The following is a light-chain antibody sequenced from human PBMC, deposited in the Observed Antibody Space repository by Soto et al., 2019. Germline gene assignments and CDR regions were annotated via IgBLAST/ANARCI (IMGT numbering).Light chain of an antibody. J-gene: IGKJ1*01. Sequence: DIRMTQSPSSLSASVRDRVIITCRASQSISTYLNWYQQKPGKPPKLLIYAASSLQSGVPSRFSGSGSGTQFTLPISSLQPEDFASYYCQQSHSTPPTFGQGTKVEIK. CDR2: AAS. CDR3: QQSHSTPPT. V-gene: IGKV1-39*01. CDR1: QSISTY.